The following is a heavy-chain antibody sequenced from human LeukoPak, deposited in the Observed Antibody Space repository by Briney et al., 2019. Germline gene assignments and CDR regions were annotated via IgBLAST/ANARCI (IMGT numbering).Heavy chain of an antibody. Sequence: ASVKVSCKASGYTFTGHYIHWVRQAPGQGLEGVGWVNPKSGGTNSAQKFLERVTVTTHMSISTAYMDLIRLRSRDTAVYFCARGSSKYVFGYYMDVWGKGTSIIVSS. CDR1: GYTFTGHY. V-gene: IGHV1-2*02. D-gene: IGHD4-11*01. J-gene: IGHJ6*03. CDR3: ARGSSKYVFGYYMDV. CDR2: VNPKSGGT.